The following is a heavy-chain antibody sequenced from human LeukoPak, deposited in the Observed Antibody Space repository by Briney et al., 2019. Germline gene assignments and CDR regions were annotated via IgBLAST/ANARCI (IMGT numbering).Heavy chain of an antibody. CDR1: GGSISSGSYY. V-gene: IGHV4-61*02. CDR3: ARVLKTYYYDSSGYYPTGYFDY. CDR2: IYTSGSP. J-gene: IGHJ4*02. Sequence: SQTLSLTCTVSGGSISSGSYYWSWIRQPAGKGLEWIVRIYTSGSPNYNPSLKSRVTISVDTSKNQFSLKLSSVTAADTAVYYCARVLKTYYYDSSGYYPTGYFDYWGQGTLVTVSS. D-gene: IGHD3-22*01.